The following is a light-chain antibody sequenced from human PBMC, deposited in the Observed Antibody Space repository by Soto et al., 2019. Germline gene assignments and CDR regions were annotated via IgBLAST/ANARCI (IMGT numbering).Light chain of an antibody. CDR2: DAS. CDR1: QSISSW. CDR3: QQYKSYSKS. V-gene: IGKV1-5*01. J-gene: IGKJ3*01. Sequence: DIQMTQSPSTLSASVGDRVTITCRASQSISSWLAWYQQKPGKAPKLLIYDASSLESGVPSRFSGSGTGTEFPLTISSLQPDDFATYYCQQYKSYSKSFGPGTKVDIK.